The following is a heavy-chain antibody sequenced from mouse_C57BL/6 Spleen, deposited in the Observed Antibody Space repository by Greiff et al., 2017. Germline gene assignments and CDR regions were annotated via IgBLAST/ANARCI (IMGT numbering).Heavy chain of an antibody. D-gene: IGHD3-2*02. CDR1: GFSFNTYA. CDR2: IRSKSNNYAT. V-gene: IGHV10-1*01. J-gene: IGHJ2*01. CDR3: VRESSGYYFDY. Sequence: EVKVVESGGGLVQPKGSLKLSCAASGFSFNTYAMNWVRQAPGKGLEWVARIRSKSNNYATYYADSVKDRFTISRDDSESMLYLQMNNLKTEDTAMYYCVRESSGYYFDYWGQGTTLTVSS.